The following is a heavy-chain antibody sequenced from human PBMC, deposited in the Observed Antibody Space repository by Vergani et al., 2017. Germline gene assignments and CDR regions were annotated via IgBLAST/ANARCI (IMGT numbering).Heavy chain of an antibody. CDR3: ARDLGTRVYYYGMDV. J-gene: IGHJ6*02. V-gene: IGHV3-74*01. Sequence: EVQLVESGGGLVQPGGSLRLSCAASGFTFSSYWMHWVRQAPGKGLVWVSRINSDGSSTSYADSVKGRFTISRDNAKNTLYLQMNSLRAEDTAVNYCARDLGTRVYYYGMDVWGQGTTVTVSS. CDR2: INSDGSST. D-gene: IGHD7-27*01. CDR1: GFTFSSYW.